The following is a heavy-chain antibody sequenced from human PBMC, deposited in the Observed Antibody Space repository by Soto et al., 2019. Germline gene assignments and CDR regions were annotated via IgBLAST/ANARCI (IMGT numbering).Heavy chain of an antibody. CDR3: ARESNWRLHNWFAP. CDR2: ISVGNSNT. D-gene: IGHD1-1*01. J-gene: IGHJ5*02. CDR1: GFTFTSYG. Sequence: PGGSLRLSCAASGFTFTSYGISWVRQAPGQRLEWMGWISVGNSNTKYSQKFQGRVTFTRDTFASTAYMELRSLRSEDTAVYYCARESNWRLHNWFAPWGQGTLVTVSS. V-gene: IGHV1-3*01.